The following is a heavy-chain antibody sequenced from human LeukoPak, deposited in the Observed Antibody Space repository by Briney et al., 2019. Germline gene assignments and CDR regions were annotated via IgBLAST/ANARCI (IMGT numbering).Heavy chain of an antibody. CDR3: ARDRYYYDSSGYYIFDY. CDR1: GGSISSSSYY. Sequence: SETLSLTCTVSGGSISSSSYYWGWIRQPPGKGLEWIGSIYYSGSTYYTPSLKSRVTISVDTSKNQFSLKLSSVTAADTAVYYCARDRYYYDSSGYYIFDYWGQGTLVTVSS. V-gene: IGHV4-39*07. J-gene: IGHJ4*02. D-gene: IGHD3-22*01. CDR2: IYYSGST.